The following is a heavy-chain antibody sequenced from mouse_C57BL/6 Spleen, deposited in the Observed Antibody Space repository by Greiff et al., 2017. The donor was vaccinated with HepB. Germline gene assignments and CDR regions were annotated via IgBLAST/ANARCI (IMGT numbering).Heavy chain of an antibody. Sequence: EVKVVESGEGLVKPGGSLKLSCAASGFTFSSYAMSWVRQTPEKRLEWVAYISSGGDYIYYADTVKGRFTISRDNARNTLYLQMSSLKSEDTAMYYCTRDYYGSSGYFDYWGQGTTLTVSS. CDR3: TRDYYGSSGYFDY. V-gene: IGHV5-9-1*02. D-gene: IGHD1-1*01. CDR1: GFTFSSYA. CDR2: ISSGGDYI. J-gene: IGHJ2*01.